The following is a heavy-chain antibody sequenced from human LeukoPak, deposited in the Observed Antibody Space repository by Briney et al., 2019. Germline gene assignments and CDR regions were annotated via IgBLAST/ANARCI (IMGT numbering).Heavy chain of an antibody. CDR1: GGSISSYY. J-gene: IGHJ4*02. D-gene: IGHD6-6*01. CDR3: ARGTIAARPSIDY. Sequence: SETLSLTCTVSGGSISSYYWTWIRQPAGKGLEWIGRIYTRGTTNYNPSLKSRVTISVDKSKNQFSLKLSSVTAADTAVYYCARGTIAARPSIDYWGQGTLVTVSS. V-gene: IGHV4-4*07. CDR2: IYTRGTT.